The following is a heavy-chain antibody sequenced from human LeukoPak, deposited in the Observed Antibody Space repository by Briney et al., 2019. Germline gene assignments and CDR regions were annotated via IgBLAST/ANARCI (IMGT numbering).Heavy chain of an antibody. CDR2: ISWNSGSI. Sequence: PGGSLRLSCAASGFTFDDYAMHWVRQAPGKGLEWVSGISWNSGSIGYADSVKGRFTISRDNAKNSLYLQMNSLRAEDTALYYCAKDLDLGYFDWLFGQWGQGTLVTVSS. D-gene: IGHD3-9*01. CDR1: GFTFDDYA. J-gene: IGHJ4*02. CDR3: AKDLDLGYFDWLFGQ. V-gene: IGHV3-9*01.